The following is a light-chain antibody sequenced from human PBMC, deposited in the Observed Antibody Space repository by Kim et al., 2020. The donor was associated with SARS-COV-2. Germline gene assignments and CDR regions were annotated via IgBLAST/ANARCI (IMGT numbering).Light chain of an antibody. CDR1: QVINSY. CDR3: QQYYSFPWT. CDR2: AAS. J-gene: IGKJ1*01. Sequence: VIWMTQSPSLLSASTGDRVTISCRVSQVINSYLAWYQQKPGKAPELLIYAASTLQSGVPSRFSGSGSGTDFTLTISCLQSEDFATYYCQQYYSFPWTFGQGTKVDIK. V-gene: IGKV1D-8*01.